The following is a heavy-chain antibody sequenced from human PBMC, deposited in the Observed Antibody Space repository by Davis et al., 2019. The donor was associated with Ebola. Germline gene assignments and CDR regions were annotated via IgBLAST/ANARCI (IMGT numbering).Heavy chain of an antibody. CDR1: GFTFSSYW. CDR2: IKPDGSEK. D-gene: IGHD3-22*01. CDR3: ARGDYFDSSFADAFDI. Sequence: GGSLRLSCAASGFTFSSYWMHWVRQAPGKGLEWLANIKPDGSEKYYVDSVKDRFTISRDNVKISLFLQMNSLRAEDTAVYYCARGDYFDSSFADAFDIWGHGTMVTVST. J-gene: IGHJ3*02. V-gene: IGHV3-7*03.